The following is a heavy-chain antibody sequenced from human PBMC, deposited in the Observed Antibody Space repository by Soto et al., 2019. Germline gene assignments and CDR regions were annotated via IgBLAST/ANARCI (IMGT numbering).Heavy chain of an antibody. D-gene: IGHD3-3*01. CDR1: GGSFSGYY. CDR3: ASKSATDTNNWFDP. V-gene: IGHV4-34*01. Sequence: PLEILSLTCAVYGGSFSGYYWSWIRRPPGKGLEWIGEINHSGSTNYNPSLKSRVTISVDTSKNQFSLNLSSVTAADTAVYYCASKSATDTNNWFDPWGQGTLVTVSS. J-gene: IGHJ5*02. CDR2: INHSGST.